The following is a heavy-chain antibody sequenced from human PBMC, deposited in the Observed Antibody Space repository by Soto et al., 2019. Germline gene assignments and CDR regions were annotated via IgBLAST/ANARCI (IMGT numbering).Heavy chain of an antibody. J-gene: IGHJ4*02. CDR2: IYYSGST. V-gene: IGHV4-59*12. D-gene: IGHD2-2*01. CDR1: GGSISSYY. CDR3: ARGASTAPHYFDY. Sequence: SETLSLTCTVSGGSISSYYWSWIRQPPGKGLEWIGYIYYSGSTNYNPSLKSRVTISVDTSKNQFSLKLSSVTAADTAVYYCARGASTAPHYFDYWGQGTLVTVSS.